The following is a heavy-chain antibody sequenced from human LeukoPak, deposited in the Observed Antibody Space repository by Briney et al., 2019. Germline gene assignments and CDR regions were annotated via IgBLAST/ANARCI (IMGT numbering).Heavy chain of an antibody. CDR2: INTDGSSV. V-gene: IGHV3-74*01. CDR1: GLTLGSYW. CDR3: ARDARIAIAGSGYYYYGMDV. Sequence: PGGSLRLSCAASGLTLGSYWMHWVRQAPGKGLVWVSRINTDGSSVSYADSVKGRFTISRDNAKNTLYLQMNSLRAEDTAVYYCARDARIAIAGSGYYYYGMDVWGKGTPATVSS. D-gene: IGHD6-13*01. J-gene: IGHJ6*04.